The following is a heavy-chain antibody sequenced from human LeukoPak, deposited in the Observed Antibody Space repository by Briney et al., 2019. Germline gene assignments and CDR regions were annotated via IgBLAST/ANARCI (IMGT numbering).Heavy chain of an antibody. CDR1: GFTFSSYA. Sequence: GGSLRLSCAASGFTFSSYAMSWVRQAPGEGLEWVSAISGSGSSTYYADSVKGRFTISSDNSKNTLYLQMNSVRAEDTAVYYCAKGSSSWYENWFDPWGQGTLVTVSS. CDR3: AKGSSSWYENWFDP. V-gene: IGHV3-23*01. J-gene: IGHJ5*02. CDR2: ISGSGSST. D-gene: IGHD6-13*01.